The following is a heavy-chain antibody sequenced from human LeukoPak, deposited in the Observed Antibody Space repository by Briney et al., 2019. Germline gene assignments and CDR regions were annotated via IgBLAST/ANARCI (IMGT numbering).Heavy chain of an antibody. V-gene: IGHV4-34*01. CDR3: ARLPPKYYYDSSSAFDI. CDR1: GGSFSGYY. Sequence: SETLSLTCAVYGGSFSGYYWSWLRQPPGKGLEWIGEINHSGSTNYNPSLKSRVTISVDTSKKQFSLKLSSVTAADMAVYYCARLPPKYYYDSSSAFDIWGQGTMLTVSS. J-gene: IGHJ3*02. CDR2: INHSGST. D-gene: IGHD3-22*01.